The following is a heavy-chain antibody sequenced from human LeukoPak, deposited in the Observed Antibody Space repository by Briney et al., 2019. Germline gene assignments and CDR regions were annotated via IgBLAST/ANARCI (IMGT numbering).Heavy chain of an antibody. J-gene: IGHJ4*02. CDR1: GFTFSRNA. Sequence: GGSLRPSCAASGFTFSRNAMNWVRQAPGKRLEWVSFISSSSNYMSYADSVKGRFTISRDNAKNSLYLQMNSLRAEDTAVYYCARPLDSSNNYFGYWGQGTLVTVSA. D-gene: IGHD6-13*01. CDR2: ISSSSNYM. CDR3: ARPLDSSNNYFGY. V-gene: IGHV3-21*01.